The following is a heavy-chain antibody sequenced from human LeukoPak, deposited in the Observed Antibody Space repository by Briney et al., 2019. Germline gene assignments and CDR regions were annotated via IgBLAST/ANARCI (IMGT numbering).Heavy chain of an antibody. Sequence: PSGTLSLTCTVSGGSISSSSYYWGWIRQPPGKGLEWIGEIYHSGSTNYNPSLKSRVTISVDTSKNQFSLKLSSVTAADTAVYYCARAYCGGDCYFILSHAEYFQHWGQGTLVTVSS. J-gene: IGHJ1*01. CDR1: GGSISSSSYY. V-gene: IGHV4-39*07. D-gene: IGHD2-21*02. CDR2: IYHSGST. CDR3: ARAYCGGDCYFILSHAEYFQH.